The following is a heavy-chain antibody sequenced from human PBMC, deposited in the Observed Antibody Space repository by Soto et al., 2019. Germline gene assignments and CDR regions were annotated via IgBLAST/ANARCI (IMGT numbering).Heavy chain of an antibody. J-gene: IGHJ4*02. CDR3: AKEGLDSY. CDR2: ISGGGDST. V-gene: IGHV3-23*01. CDR1: GFTFNNYA. D-gene: IGHD3-16*01. Sequence: EVQLLESGGGLVQPGGSLRLSCAASGFTFNNYAMSWVRQAPGRGLEWVSTISGGGDSTYYADSVKGRFTISRDNSKNTLYLQMNSLRAEDTALYYCAKEGLDSYWGQGALVTVSS.